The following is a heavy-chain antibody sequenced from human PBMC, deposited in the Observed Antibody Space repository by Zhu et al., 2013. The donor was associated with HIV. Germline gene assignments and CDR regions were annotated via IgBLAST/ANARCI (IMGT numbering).Heavy chain of an antibody. J-gene: IGHJ5*02. CDR3: AKDLVRGKSYDFWSGYYPDNWFDP. CDR2: ISGSGGST. D-gene: IGHD3-3*01. Sequence: EVQLLESGGGLVQPGGSLRLSCAASGFTFSSYAMSWVRQAPGKGLEWVSAISGSGGSTYYADSVKGRFTISRDNSKNTLYLQMNSLRAEDTAVYYCAKDLVRGKSYDFWSGYYPDNWFDPWGQGTLVTVSS. CDR1: GFTFSSYA. V-gene: IGHV3-23*01.